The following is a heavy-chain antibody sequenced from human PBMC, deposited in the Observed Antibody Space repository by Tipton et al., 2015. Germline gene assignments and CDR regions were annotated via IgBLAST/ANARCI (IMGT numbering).Heavy chain of an antibody. CDR3: ACQDYDSLTRDYQTVDY. D-gene: IGHD3-9*01. J-gene: IGHJ4*02. V-gene: IGHV4-61*01. Sequence: GLVKPSENLSLTCTVSGGSVTSGSYYWSWIRQPPGKGLEWIGYISYTDGAHYNRALKSRVTISVDTSKNQFSLTLNSVAAADTAVYYCACQDYDSLTRDYQTVDYWGPGTLVTVSS. CDR2: ISYTDGA. CDR1: GGSVTSGSYY.